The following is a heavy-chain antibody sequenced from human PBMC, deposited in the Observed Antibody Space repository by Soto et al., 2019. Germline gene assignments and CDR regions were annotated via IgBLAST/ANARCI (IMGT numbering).Heavy chain of an antibody. CDR3: ARGVYVIVVVPAY. J-gene: IGHJ4*02. D-gene: IGHD3-22*01. CDR1: GFTFSSYA. CDR2: ISYDGSNK. V-gene: IGHV3-30-3*01. Sequence: GGSLRLSCAASGFTFSSYAMHWVRQAPGKGLEWVAVISYDGSNKYYADSVKGRFTISRDNSKNTLYLQMNSLRAEDTAVYYCARGVYVIVVVPAYWGQGTLVTVSS.